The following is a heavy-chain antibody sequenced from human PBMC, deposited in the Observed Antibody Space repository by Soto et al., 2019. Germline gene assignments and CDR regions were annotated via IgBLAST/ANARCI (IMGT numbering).Heavy chain of an antibody. Sequence: QVQLVQSGPEVRKPGASVRLSCATSGYNFNQYYIHWVRQAPGQGLQRMGMINLRGGTTEYAHKFRGRVTVTGDTSTSPAALELSSLRSEDTAVYFCARGPADSDVPRWDHWGQGTLITVSS. V-gene: IGHV1-46*02. J-gene: IGHJ4*02. D-gene: IGHD1-26*01. CDR1: GYNFNQYY. CDR2: INLRGGTT. CDR3: ARGPADSDVPRWDH.